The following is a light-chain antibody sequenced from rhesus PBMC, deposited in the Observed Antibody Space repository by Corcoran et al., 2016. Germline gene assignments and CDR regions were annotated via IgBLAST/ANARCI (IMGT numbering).Light chain of an antibody. Sequence: DIQMTQSPSSLSASVGDKVTITCRASQGIGNALAWYQQNPGKAPNLLIYSASNLQRGVTSRFSGSGSGTDFSLTIRNLHPEDFAVYYCQQRNSYPLTFGGGTKVEI. V-gene: IGKV1-33*01. J-gene: IGKJ4*01. CDR2: SAS. CDR3: QQRNSYPLT. CDR1: QGIGNA.